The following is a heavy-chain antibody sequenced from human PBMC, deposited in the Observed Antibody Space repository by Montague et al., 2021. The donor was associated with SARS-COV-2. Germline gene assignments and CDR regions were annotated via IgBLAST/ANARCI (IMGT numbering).Heavy chain of an antibody. V-gene: IGHV4-59*01. D-gene: IGHD5-12*01. CDR3: AGGTGYDYYFDC. Sequence: SETLSLTCSVSGGSISGYYWNWIRQPPGKGLEWIGYIYYNTGNTXYTPPLQSGVTISLDTSKNQFSLNLRSVTAADTALYFCAGGTGYDYYFDCWGLGTLVTVSS. CDR2: IYYNTGNT. J-gene: IGHJ4*02. CDR1: GGSISGYY.